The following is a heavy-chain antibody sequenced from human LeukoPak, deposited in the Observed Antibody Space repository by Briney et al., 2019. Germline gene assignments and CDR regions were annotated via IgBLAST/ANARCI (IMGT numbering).Heavy chain of an antibody. J-gene: IGHJ3*02. Sequence: SETLSLTCTVSGGSISSSSYYWGWIRQPPGKGLEWIGSIYYIGSTNYNPSLKSRVTISVDTSKNQFSLKLSSVTAADTAVYYCARWGTSIAAPGRAFDIWGQGTMVTVSS. V-gene: IGHV4-39*07. CDR1: GGSISSSSYY. CDR2: IYYIGST. D-gene: IGHD6-6*01. CDR3: ARWGTSIAAPGRAFDI.